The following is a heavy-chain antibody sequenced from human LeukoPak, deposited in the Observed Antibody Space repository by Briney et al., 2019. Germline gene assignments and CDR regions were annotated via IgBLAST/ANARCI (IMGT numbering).Heavy chain of an antibody. CDR3: AKGGPRSSFGY. CDR1: GFTFSNYA. D-gene: IGHD6-6*01. J-gene: IGHJ4*02. CDR2: FTGSGVST. V-gene: IGHV3-23*01. Sequence: QPGGSLRLSCAASGFTFSNYAMSWVRQAPGQGLEWVSGFTGSGVSTYYADSVKGRFSVSRDNTKNTLYMHMNSLRVEDTAVYYCAKGGPRSSFGYWGQGTLVTVSS.